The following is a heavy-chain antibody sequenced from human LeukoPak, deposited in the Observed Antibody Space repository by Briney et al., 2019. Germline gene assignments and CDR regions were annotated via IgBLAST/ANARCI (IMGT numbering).Heavy chain of an antibody. V-gene: IGHV1-8*01. CDR1: GYTFTSYD. CDR2: MNPNSGNT. Sequence: GASVKVSCKASGYTFTSYDINWVRQATGQGLEWMGWMNPNSGNTGYAQKFQGRVTMTRNTSISTAYMELSSLRSEDTAVYYCAIRYGSGEKYYYYYIDVWGKGTTVNVS. J-gene: IGHJ6*03. D-gene: IGHD3-10*01. CDR3: AIRYGSGEKYYYYYIDV.